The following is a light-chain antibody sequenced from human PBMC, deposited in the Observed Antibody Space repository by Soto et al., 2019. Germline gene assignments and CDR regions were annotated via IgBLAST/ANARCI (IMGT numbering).Light chain of an antibody. J-gene: IGKJ4*01. Sequence: EIVMTQSPATLSVSPGGRAILSCRASQSIDSTLAWYQQKPGQAPRLLIYGASTRATGFPARFSGSGSGTDFTLTISSLQSEDFAVYYCQQYKNWPLTFGGGTRVEIK. CDR2: GAS. V-gene: IGKV3-15*01. CDR3: QQYKNWPLT. CDR1: QSIDST.